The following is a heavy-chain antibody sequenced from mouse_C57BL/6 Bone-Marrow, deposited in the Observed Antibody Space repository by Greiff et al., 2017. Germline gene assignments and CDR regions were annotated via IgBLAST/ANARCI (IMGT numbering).Heavy chain of an antibody. CDR3: ARMSNPWYFDV. J-gene: IGHJ1*03. CDR1: GYTFTNYW. D-gene: IGHD2-5*01. CDR2: IYPGGGYT. V-gene: IGHV1-63*01. Sequence: QVQLQQPGAELVRPGTSVKMSCKASGYTFTNYWIGWAKQRPGHGLEWIGDIYPGGGYTNYNEKFKGKATLTADKSSSTAYMQFSSLTSEDSAIYYCARMSNPWYFDVWGTGTTVTVSS.